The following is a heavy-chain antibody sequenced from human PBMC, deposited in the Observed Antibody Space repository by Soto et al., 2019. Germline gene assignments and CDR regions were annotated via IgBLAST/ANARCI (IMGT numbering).Heavy chain of an antibody. V-gene: IGHV3-30*18. J-gene: IGHJ2*01. CDR1: GFTFSSYG. D-gene: IGHD2-21*01. CDR2: ISYDGSNK. Sequence: QVQLVESGGGVVQPGRSLRLSCAASGFTFSSYGMHWVRQAPGKGLEWVAGISYDGSNKYYADSVEGRFTISRDNSRNTLYLQRNRLRAEDTAVYYCAKGEDLYCGCDCYHWYFDLWGRGTLVTVSS. CDR3: AKGEDLYCGCDCYHWYFDL.